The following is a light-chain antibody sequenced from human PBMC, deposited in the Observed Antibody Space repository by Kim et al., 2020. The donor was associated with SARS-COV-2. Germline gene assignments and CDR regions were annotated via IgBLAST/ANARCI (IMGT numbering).Light chain of an antibody. CDR3: AAWDDSLSGRV. J-gene: IGLJ3*02. V-gene: IGLV1-47*02. Sequence: ELTQPPSASGTPGQRVTISCSGSRSNVGNNYVSWYQKLPGTAPKLLIYGDNQRPSGVPDRFSGSKSGTSASLAISGLRSEDEADYYCAAWDDSLSGRVFGGGTKLTVL. CDR1: RSNVGNNY. CDR2: GDN.